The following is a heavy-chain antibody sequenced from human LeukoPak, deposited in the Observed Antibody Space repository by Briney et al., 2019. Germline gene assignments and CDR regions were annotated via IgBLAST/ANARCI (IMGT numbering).Heavy chain of an antibody. CDR3: ARALWIQLDDAFDI. Sequence: PGRSLRLSCAASGFTFSSYAMHWVRQAPGKGLKWVAVISYDGSNKYYADSVKGRFTISRDNSKNTLYLQMNSLRAEDTAVYYCARALWIQLDDAFDIWGQGTMVTVSS. J-gene: IGHJ3*02. V-gene: IGHV3-30-3*01. D-gene: IGHD5-18*01. CDR2: ISYDGSNK. CDR1: GFTFSSYA.